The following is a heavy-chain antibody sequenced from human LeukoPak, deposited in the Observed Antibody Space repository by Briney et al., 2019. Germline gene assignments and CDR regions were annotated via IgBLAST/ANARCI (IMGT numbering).Heavy chain of an antibody. CDR3: ARDYVDDFWSGYSLYYYYYMDV. J-gene: IGHJ6*03. CDR2: INSDGSST. D-gene: IGHD3-3*01. Sequence: GGSLRLSCAASGSTFSSYWMHWVRQAPGKGLVWVSRINSDGSSTSYADSVKGRFTISRDNAKNTLYLQMNSLRAEDTAVYYCARDYVDDFWSGYSLYYYYYMDVWGKGTTVTISS. CDR1: GSTFSSYW. V-gene: IGHV3-74*01.